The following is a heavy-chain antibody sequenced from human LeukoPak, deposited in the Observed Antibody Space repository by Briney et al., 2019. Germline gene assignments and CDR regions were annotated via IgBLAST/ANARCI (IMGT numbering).Heavy chain of an antibody. J-gene: IGHJ4*02. CDR3: AKSTYSSSSGSYYFDY. Sequence: GSSVKVSCKASGGTFSSYAISWVRQAPGQGLEWMGGIIPIFGTANYAQKFQGRVTITTDESTSTAYMELSSLRSEGTAVYYCAKSTYSSSSGSYYFDYWGQGTLVTVSS. D-gene: IGHD6-6*01. CDR1: GGTFSSYA. V-gene: IGHV1-69*05. CDR2: IIPIFGTA.